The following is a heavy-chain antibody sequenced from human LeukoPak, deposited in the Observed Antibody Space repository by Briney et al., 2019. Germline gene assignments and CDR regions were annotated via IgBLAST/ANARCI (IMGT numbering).Heavy chain of an antibody. Sequence: SETLSLTCAVYGGSFSGYYWSWIRQPPGKGLEWIGEINHSGSTNYNPSLKSRVTISVDTSKNQFSLKLSSVTAADTAVYYCARGQGYCTNGVCYPFDYWGQGTLVTVSS. CDR3: ARGQGYCTNGVCYPFDY. CDR2: INHSGST. V-gene: IGHV4-34*01. D-gene: IGHD2-8*01. CDR1: GGSFSGYY. J-gene: IGHJ4*02.